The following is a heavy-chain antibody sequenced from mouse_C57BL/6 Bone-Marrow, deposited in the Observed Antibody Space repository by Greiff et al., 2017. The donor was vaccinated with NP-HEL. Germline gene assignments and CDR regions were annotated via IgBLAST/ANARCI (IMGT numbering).Heavy chain of an antibody. CDR3: TRRGSSSDWYFDV. CDR2: IRNKANNHAT. D-gene: IGHD1-1*01. CDR1: GFTFSDAW. J-gene: IGHJ1*03. V-gene: IGHV6-6*01. Sequence: EVQLVESGGGLVQPGGSMKLSCAASGFTFSDAWMDWVRQSPEKGLEWVAEIRNKANNHATYYAESVKGRFTISRDDSKSSVYLQMNSLRAEDTGIYYCTRRGSSSDWYFDVWGTGTTVTVSS.